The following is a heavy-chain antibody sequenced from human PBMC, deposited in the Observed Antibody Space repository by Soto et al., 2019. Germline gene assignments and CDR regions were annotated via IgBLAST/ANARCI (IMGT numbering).Heavy chain of an antibody. V-gene: IGHV1-8*01. CDR2: MNPNSGNT. CDR1: GYTFTSYD. J-gene: IGHJ4*02. Sequence: ASVKVSCKASGYTFTSYDTNWVRQATGQGLEWMGWMNPNSGNTGYAQKFQGRVTMTRSTSISTAYMELSSLRSEDTAVYYCALRVGYGDYPYDYWGQGTLVTVSS. D-gene: IGHD4-17*01. CDR3: ALRVGYGDYPYDY.